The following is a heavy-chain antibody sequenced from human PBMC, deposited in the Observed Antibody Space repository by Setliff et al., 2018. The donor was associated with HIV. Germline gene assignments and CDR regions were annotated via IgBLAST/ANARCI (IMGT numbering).Heavy chain of an antibody. J-gene: IGHJ4*02. D-gene: IGHD5-18*01. CDR1: NSAMDSYY. Sequence: SETLSLTCTVSNSAMDSYYWSWVRQSPGKGLEYIGYIYWTGKTDYNPSLKSRVTISLDTSGNQFSLKLNSVTAADTAVYYCARTRGYTYGYIDSWAQGTLVTVSS. CDR2: IYWTGKT. CDR3: ARTRGYTYGYIDS. V-gene: IGHV4-59*08.